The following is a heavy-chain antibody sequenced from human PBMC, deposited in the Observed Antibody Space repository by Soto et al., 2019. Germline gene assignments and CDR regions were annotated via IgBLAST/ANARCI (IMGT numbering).Heavy chain of an antibody. CDR2: IYSHNNT. Sequence: EVQLVETGGDLIQPGGSLRLSWAASGFTVSSDSMTWVRQAPGKGLEWISIIYSHNNTDSADSVKGRFSTSRDTSKKILNLQMNSLRAEDTAEYYCARHYSAMGVWGQGTTGTVSS. J-gene: IGHJ6*01. CDR3: ARHYSAMGV. CDR1: GFTVSSDS. V-gene: IGHV3-53*02.